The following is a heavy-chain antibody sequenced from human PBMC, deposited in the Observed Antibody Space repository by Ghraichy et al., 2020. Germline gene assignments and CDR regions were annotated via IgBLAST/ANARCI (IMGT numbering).Heavy chain of an antibody. V-gene: IGHV3-23*01. Sequence: GRSLRLSCAASGFTFSSYAMSWVRQAPGKGLEWVSAISGSGGSTYYADSVKGRFTISRDNSKNTLYLQMNSLRAEDTAVYYCAKEGTRRYSGSYTSSFYFDYWGQGTLVTVSS. J-gene: IGHJ4*02. D-gene: IGHD1-26*01. CDR3: AKEGTRRYSGSYTSSFYFDY. CDR1: GFTFSSYA. CDR2: ISGSGGST.